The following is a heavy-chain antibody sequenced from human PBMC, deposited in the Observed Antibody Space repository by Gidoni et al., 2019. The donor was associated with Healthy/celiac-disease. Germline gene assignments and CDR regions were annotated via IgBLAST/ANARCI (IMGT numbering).Heavy chain of an antibody. CDR3: AREGSGWLDY. CDR1: GGPISSYY. Sequence: QVQLQESGPGLVKPSETLSLTCTVSGGPISSYYWRWIRQTAGKGLEWIGRIYNSGSTNDNPYLKSRVTMSVDTSKNQFSLKLSSVTAADTAVYCCAREGSGWLDYWGQGTLVTVSS. V-gene: IGHV4-4*07. CDR2: IYNSGST. D-gene: IGHD6-19*01. J-gene: IGHJ4*02.